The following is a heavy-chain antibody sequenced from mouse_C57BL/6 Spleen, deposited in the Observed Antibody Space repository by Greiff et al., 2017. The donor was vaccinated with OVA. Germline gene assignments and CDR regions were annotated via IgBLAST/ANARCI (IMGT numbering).Heavy chain of an antibody. Sequence: EVKLMESGPVLVKPGASVKMSCKASGYTFTGYYMNWVKQSHGKSLEWIGVINPYNGGTSYNQKFKGKATLTVDKSSSTAYMELNSLTSEDSAVYYCARLIYYYGSSRFAYWGQGTLVTVSA. CDR2: INPYNGGT. V-gene: IGHV1-19*01. D-gene: IGHD1-1*01. J-gene: IGHJ3*01. CDR3: ARLIYYYGSSRFAY. CDR1: GYTFTGYY.